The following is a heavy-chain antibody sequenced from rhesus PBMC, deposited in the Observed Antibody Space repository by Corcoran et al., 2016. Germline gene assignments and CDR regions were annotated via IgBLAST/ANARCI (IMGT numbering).Heavy chain of an antibody. J-gene: IGHJ4*01. Sequence: QVQLQESGPGLVKPSETLSLTCAVSGYSISGYYWSWIRQAPGKGLEGIGYITYSGSTSYNPSLKSRVTISRDTSKNQFSLKLSSVTAADTAVYYCARYCTGSGCSTFDYWGQGVLVTVSS. CDR3: ARYCTGSGCSTFDY. D-gene: IGHD2-21*01. CDR2: ITYSGST. V-gene: IGHV4-122*02. CDR1: GYSISGYY.